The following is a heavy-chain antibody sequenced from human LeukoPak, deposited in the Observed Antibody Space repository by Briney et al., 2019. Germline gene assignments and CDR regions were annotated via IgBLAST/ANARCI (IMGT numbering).Heavy chain of an antibody. CDR2: INWNGGST. J-gene: IGHJ4*02. V-gene: IGHV3-20*04. Sequence: GGSLRLSCAASGFTFDDYGMSWVRQAPGKGLEWVSGINWNGGSTGYADSVKGRFTISRDNAKNSLYLQVNSLRPEDTALYYCARDRGYCSSTSCPLDYWGQGTLATVSS. D-gene: IGHD2-2*01. CDR1: GFTFDDYG. CDR3: ARDRGYCSSTSCPLDY.